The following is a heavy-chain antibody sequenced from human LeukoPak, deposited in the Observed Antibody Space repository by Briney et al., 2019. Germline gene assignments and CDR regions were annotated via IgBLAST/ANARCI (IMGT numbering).Heavy chain of an antibody. CDR2: INRDASSI. V-gene: IGHV3-74*01. D-gene: IGHD5-12*01. CDR3: AALDHGRGF. CDR1: GFTFSTYW. J-gene: IGHJ4*02. Sequence: GGSLRLSCAASGFTFSTYWMHWVRQAPGKGLVWVSRINRDASSIAYADSVQGRFTISRDNAKNTLYLQMNNLRAEDTAVYYCAALDHGRGFWGQGALVTVSS.